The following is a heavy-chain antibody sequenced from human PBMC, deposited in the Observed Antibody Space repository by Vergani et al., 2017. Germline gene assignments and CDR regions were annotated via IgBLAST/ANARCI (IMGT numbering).Heavy chain of an antibody. D-gene: IGHD2-2*01. Sequence: QVQLQESGPGLAKPSETLSLTCTVSGGSISSYHWSWIRQPPGKGLEWSGYIYYSGCTNYNPSFKSRVTISVDTSKNQFSLKLSSVTAADTAVYYCARSQVYCSRPSFLGWFDPWGQGTLVTVSS. J-gene: IGHJ5*02. CDR2: IYYSGCT. CDR1: GGSISSYH. CDR3: ARSQVYCSRPSFLGWFDP. V-gene: IGHV4-59*01.